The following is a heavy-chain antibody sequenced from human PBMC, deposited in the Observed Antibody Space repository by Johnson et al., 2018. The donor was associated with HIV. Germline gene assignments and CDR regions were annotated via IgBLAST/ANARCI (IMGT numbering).Heavy chain of an antibody. Sequence: VQLLESGGGLVQPGGSLRLSCVASGFTFSNAWMSWVSQAPGKGLVWVSRINSDGSSTNYADSVKGRFTISRDNVKNTLYLQMNSLRAEDTAVYYCAKGERGYSSSSDAFDIWGQGTMVTVSS. D-gene: IGHD6-6*01. CDR1: GFTFSNAW. CDR3: AKGERGYSSSSDAFDI. J-gene: IGHJ3*02. V-gene: IGHV3-74*02. CDR2: INSDGSST.